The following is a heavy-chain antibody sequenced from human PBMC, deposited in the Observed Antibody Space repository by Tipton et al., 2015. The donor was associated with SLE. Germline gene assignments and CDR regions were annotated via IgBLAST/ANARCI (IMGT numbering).Heavy chain of an antibody. CDR3: ARDSGSGVYSLRICFLV. CDR1: GFTFDDCA. D-gene: IGHD1-26*01. V-gene: IGHV3-20*04. Sequence: SLRLSCAASGFTFDDCAMTWVRQVPGKGLEWVSGITWNGGGTVVADSVKGRFTISRDNAKNFLYLQMNSLRVEDTAFYYFARDSGSGVYSLRICFLVWGQGARVSVSS. J-gene: IGHJ4*02. CDR2: ITWNGGGT.